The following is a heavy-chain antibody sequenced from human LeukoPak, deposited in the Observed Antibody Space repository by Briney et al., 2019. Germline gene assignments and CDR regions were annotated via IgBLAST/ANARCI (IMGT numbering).Heavy chain of an antibody. V-gene: IGHV6-1*01. D-gene: IGHD1-26*01. CDR2: TYYRSKWYN. J-gene: IGHJ4*02. CDR3: ARDKTGGYSGSYYRFDY. Sequence: SQTLSLTCAISGDSVSSNSAAWNWIRQSPSRGLEWLGRTYYRSKWYNDYAVSVKSRITINPDTSKNQFSLQLNSVTPEDTAVYYCARDKTGGYSGSYYRFDYWGQGTLVTVSS. CDR1: GDSVSSNSAA.